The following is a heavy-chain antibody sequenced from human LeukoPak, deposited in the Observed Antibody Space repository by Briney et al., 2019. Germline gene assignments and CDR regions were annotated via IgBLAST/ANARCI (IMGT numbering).Heavy chain of an antibody. D-gene: IGHD3-22*01. CDR3: AKSDYYDSSGYYYGSDY. V-gene: IGHV3-23*01. CDR1: GFTFSSYA. Sequence: GGSLRLPCAASGFTFSSYAVTWVRQAPGKGLEWVSGISGSGGSTYYADSVKGRFTISRDNSKNTLYVQMNSLRAEDTAVYYCAKSDYYDSSGYYYGSDYWGQGTLVTVSS. CDR2: ISGSGGST. J-gene: IGHJ4*02.